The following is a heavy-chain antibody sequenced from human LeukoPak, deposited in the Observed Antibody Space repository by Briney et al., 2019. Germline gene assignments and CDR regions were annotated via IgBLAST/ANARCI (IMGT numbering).Heavy chain of an antibody. CDR3: AREHLSQFDY. V-gene: IGHV3-48*03. Sequence: GGSLRLSCAASGFTFSSYEMNWVRQAPGKGLEWVSYISSSGSTIYYADSVKGRFTISRDNAKNSLYLQMNRLRAEDTAVYYCAREHLSQFDYWGQGTLVTVSS. J-gene: IGHJ4*02. CDR2: ISSSGSTI. CDR1: GFTFSSYE.